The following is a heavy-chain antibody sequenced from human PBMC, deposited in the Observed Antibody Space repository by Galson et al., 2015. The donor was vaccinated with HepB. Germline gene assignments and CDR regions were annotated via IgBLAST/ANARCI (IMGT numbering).Heavy chain of an antibody. CDR3: ASSPSYYQYMDV. V-gene: IGHV3-23*01. D-gene: IGHD2-21*01. CDR2: ISDSGGNT. J-gene: IGHJ6*03. CDR1: GFTFSGYA. Sequence: SLRLSCAASGFTFSGYAMGWVRQAPGKGLEGVSGISDSGGNTHYADSVKGRFTISRDKSKNTVYLQMNSLRAEDTAVYYCASSPSYYQYMDVWGKGTTVTVSS.